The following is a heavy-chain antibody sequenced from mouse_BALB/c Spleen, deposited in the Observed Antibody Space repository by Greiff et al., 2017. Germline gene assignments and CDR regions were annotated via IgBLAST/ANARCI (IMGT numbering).Heavy chain of an antibody. CDR1: GFNIKDTY. Sequence: VQLQQSGAELVKPGASVKLSCTASGFNIKDTYMHWVKQRPEQGLEWIGRIDPANGNTKYDPKFQGKATITADPSSNTAYLQLSSLTSEDTAVYYCARSDGYYVGFAYWGQGTLVTVSA. D-gene: IGHD2-3*01. CDR2: IDPANGNT. J-gene: IGHJ3*01. V-gene: IGHV14-3*02. CDR3: ARSDGYYVGFAY.